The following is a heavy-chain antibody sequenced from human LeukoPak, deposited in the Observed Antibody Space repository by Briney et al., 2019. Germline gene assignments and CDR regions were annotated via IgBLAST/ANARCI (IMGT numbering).Heavy chain of an antibody. Sequence: PGRSLRLSCAASGFTFSSYGMHWVRQAPGKGLEWVAVIWNDGINKYYADSVKGRFTISRGNSKNTLYLQMNSLRAEDTAVYYCARAEVPAAIKSGAFDIWGQGTMVTVS. D-gene: IGHD2-2*01. CDR3: ARAEVPAAIKSGAFDI. V-gene: IGHV3-33*01. CDR2: IWNDGINK. CDR1: GFTFSSYG. J-gene: IGHJ3*02.